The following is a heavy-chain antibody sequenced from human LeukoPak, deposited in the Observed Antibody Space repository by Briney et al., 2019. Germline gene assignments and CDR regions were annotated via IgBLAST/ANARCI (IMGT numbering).Heavy chain of an antibody. Sequence: SETLSLTCAVYGGSFSGYYWSWIRQPPGKGLEWIGEINHSGSTNYNPSLKSRVTISVDTSKNQFSLKLSSVTAADTAVYYCARGGPRLRYDFWSGYYPAFDIWGQGTMVTVSS. J-gene: IGHJ3*02. CDR1: GGSFSGYY. D-gene: IGHD3-3*01. CDR2: INHSGST. CDR3: ARGGPRLRYDFWSGYYPAFDI. V-gene: IGHV4-34*01.